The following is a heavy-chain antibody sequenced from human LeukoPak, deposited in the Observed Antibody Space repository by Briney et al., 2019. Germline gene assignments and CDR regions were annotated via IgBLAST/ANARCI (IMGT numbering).Heavy chain of an antibody. D-gene: IGHD6-13*01. CDR3: ARPSSSWYPPYYYYGMDV. Sequence: ASVKVSCKASGYTFTSYDINWVRQATGQGLEWMGWMNPSSGNTGYAQKFQGRVTMTRNTSISTAYMELSSLRSEDTAVYYCARPSSSWYPPYYYYGMDVWGQGTTVTVSS. CDR2: MNPSSGNT. J-gene: IGHJ6*02. CDR1: GYTFTSYD. V-gene: IGHV1-8*01.